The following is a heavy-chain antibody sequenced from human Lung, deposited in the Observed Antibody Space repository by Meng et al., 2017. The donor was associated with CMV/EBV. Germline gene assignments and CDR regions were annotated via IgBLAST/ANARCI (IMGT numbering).Heavy chain of an antibody. V-gene: IGHV6-1*01. Sequence: SQTXSLTXXISGDNVSSNSAAWNWIRQAPSRGLEWLGRTYYRSKWYNDFAPSVKSRITFNPDTSKNQLSLHLTSVTPEDTAVYYCARDLNYYDSSGNYYVGWLDPWGQGTLVTVSS. CDR3: ARDLNYYDSSGNYYVGWLDP. D-gene: IGHD3-22*01. CDR1: GDNVSSNSAA. CDR2: TYYRSKWYN. J-gene: IGHJ5*02.